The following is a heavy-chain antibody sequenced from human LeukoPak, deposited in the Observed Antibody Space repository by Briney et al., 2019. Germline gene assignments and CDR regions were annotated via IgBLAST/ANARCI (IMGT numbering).Heavy chain of an antibody. Sequence: SETLSLTCAVSGYSISSGYYWGWIRQPPGKGLEWIGSIYHSGSTYYNPSLKSRVTISVDTSKNQFSLKLSSVTAADTAVYYCARPYSGRFDYWRQGTLVTVSS. J-gene: IGHJ4*02. D-gene: IGHD1-26*01. CDR3: ARPYSGRFDY. CDR2: IYHSGST. V-gene: IGHV4-38-2*01. CDR1: GYSISSGYY.